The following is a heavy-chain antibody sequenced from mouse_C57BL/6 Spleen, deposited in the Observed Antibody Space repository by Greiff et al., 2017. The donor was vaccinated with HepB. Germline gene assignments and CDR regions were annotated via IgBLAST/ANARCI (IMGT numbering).Heavy chain of an antibody. V-gene: IGHV14-4*01. CDR1: GFNIKDDY. Sequence: EVHLVESGAELVRPGASVKLSCTASGFNIKDDYMHWVKQRPEQGLEWIGWIDPENGDTEYASKFQGKATITADTSSNTAYLQLSSLTSEDTAVYYCTRSYSNSYYFDYWGQGTTLTVSS. CDR2: IDPENGDT. D-gene: IGHD2-5*01. CDR3: TRSYSNSYYFDY. J-gene: IGHJ2*01.